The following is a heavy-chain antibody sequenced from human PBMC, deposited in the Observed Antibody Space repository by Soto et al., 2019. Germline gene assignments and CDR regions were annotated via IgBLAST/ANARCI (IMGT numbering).Heavy chain of an antibody. CDR1: GFTFSSYG. CDR2: IWYDGSNK. V-gene: IGHV3-33*01. CDR3: ARDGLGANNQLSYFDY. J-gene: IGHJ4*02. D-gene: IGHD1-26*01. Sequence: GGSLRLSCAASGFTFSSYGMHWVRQAPGKGLEWVAVIWYDGSNKYYADSVKGRFTISRDNSKNTLYLQMNSLRAEDTAVYYCARDGLGANNQLSYFDYWGQGTLVTVS.